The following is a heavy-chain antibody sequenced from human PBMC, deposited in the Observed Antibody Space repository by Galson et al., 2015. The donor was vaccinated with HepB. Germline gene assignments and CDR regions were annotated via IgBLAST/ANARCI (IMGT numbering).Heavy chain of an antibody. CDR1: GFTFSSYG. D-gene: IGHD3-16*01. V-gene: IGHV3-33*01. CDR3: ARDGGLAAGYYYYYYMDV. CDR2: IWYDGSNK. Sequence: SLRLSCAASGFTFSSYGMHWVRQAPGKGLEWVAVIWYDGSNKYYADSVKGRFTISRDNSKNTLYLQMNSLRAEDTAVYYCARDGGLAAGYYYYYYMDVWGKGTTVTVSS. J-gene: IGHJ6*03.